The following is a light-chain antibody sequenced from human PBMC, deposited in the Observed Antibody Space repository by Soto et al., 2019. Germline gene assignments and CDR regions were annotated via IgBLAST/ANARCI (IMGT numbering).Light chain of an antibody. V-gene: IGKV3-15*01. CDR3: QQYNNWPPDRT. CDR2: GVS. CDR1: QSVGSN. J-gene: IGKJ1*01. Sequence: EIVMTQSPATLSVSPGERATLSCRASQSVGSNLAWYQLKPGQAPRLLIYGVSTRATGIPARFSSSGSGTDFTLTISSLQSEDFAIYFCQQYNNWPPDRTFGQGTKVEIK.